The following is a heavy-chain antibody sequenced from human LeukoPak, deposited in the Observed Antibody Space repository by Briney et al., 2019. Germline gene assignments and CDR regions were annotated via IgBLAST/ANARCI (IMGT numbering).Heavy chain of an antibody. D-gene: IGHD3-3*01. CDR1: GYTFTSYG. CDR3: ARVACDFWGGYCAFDI. V-gene: IGHV1-18*01. J-gene: IGHJ3*02. CDR2: ISAYNGNT. Sequence: GASVKVSCKASGYTFTSYGISWVRQAPGQGLEWMGWISAYNGNTNYAQKLQGRVTMTTDTSTSTAYMELRSLRSDDTAVYYCARVACDFWGGYCAFDIWGQGTMVTVSS.